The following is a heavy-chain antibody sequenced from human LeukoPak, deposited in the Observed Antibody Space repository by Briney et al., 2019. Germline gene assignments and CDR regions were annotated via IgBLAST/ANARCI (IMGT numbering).Heavy chain of an antibody. J-gene: IGHJ6*03. Sequence: GGSLRLSCAASGFTFSSYGMHWVRPAPGKGLEWVALIRYDGSNKYYADSVKGRFTISRDNSKNTLYLQMNSLRAEDTAVYYCAKDSGDIVVVPAAHYYYYYYMDVWGKGTTVTISS. V-gene: IGHV3-30*02. CDR2: IRYDGSNK. CDR1: GFTFSSYG. CDR3: AKDSGDIVVVPAAHYYYYYYMDV. D-gene: IGHD2-2*01.